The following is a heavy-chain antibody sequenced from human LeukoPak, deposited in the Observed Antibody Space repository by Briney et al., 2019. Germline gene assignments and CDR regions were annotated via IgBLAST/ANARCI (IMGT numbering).Heavy chain of an antibody. CDR1: GGSTSSYY. Sequence: PSETLSLTCTVSGGSTSSYYWSWIRQPPGKGLEWIGYIYYSGSTNYNPSLKSRVTISVDTSKNQFSLKLSSVTAADTAVYYCARGVPGAVAVFDYWGQGTLVTVSS. J-gene: IGHJ4*02. D-gene: IGHD6-19*01. V-gene: IGHV4-59*01. CDR2: IYYSGST. CDR3: ARGVPGAVAVFDY.